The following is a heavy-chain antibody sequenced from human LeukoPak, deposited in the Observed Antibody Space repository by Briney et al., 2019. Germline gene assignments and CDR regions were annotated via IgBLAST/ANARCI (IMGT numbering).Heavy chain of an antibody. CDR3: ARGDSGSYYFDY. V-gene: IGHV3-48*03. D-gene: IGHD1-26*01. CDR1: GFTFSSYE. CDR2: ISSSGSTI. Sequence: PGGSLRLSCAASGFTFSSYEMNWVRQAPGKGLEWVSYISSSGSTIYYADSVKGRFTISRDNARNSPYLQMNSLRAEDTAVYYCARGDSGSYYFDYWGQGTLVTVSS. J-gene: IGHJ4*02.